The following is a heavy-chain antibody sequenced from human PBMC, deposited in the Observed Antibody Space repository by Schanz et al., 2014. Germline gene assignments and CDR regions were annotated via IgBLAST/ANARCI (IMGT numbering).Heavy chain of an antibody. CDR2: IWYDGSNK. J-gene: IGHJ4*02. CDR1: GFTFSSYG. D-gene: IGHD6-13*01. V-gene: IGHV3-30*02. CDR3: AKDKRGRSSWFFDY. Sequence: QVQLVESGGGVVQPGRSLRLSCAASGFTFSSYGMHWVRQAPGKGLEWVAFIWYDGSNKYYADSVKGRFTISRDNSKNTLYLQMNSLRAEDTAVYYCAKDKRGRSSWFFDYWGQGTLVTVSS.